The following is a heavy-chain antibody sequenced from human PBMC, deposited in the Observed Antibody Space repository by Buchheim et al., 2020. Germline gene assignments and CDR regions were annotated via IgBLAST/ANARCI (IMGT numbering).Heavy chain of an antibody. V-gene: IGHV3-30*18. Sequence: VQLVESGGGVVRPGGSLRLSCAASGFTFSSYGMHWVRQAPGKGLEWVAVISYDGSNKYYADSVKGRFTISRDNSKNTLYLQMNSLRAEDTAVYYCAKNKVNWNDAFYFDYWGQGTL. CDR2: ISYDGSNK. D-gene: IGHD1-1*01. J-gene: IGHJ4*02. CDR3: AKNKVNWNDAFYFDY. CDR1: GFTFSSYG.